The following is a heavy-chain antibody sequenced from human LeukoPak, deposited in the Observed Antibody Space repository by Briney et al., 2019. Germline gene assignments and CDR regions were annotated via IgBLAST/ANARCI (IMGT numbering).Heavy chain of an antibody. CDR1: GFTFSSYG. V-gene: IGHV3-33*08. J-gene: IGHJ4*02. CDR3: AREGYYYDSSGYQYYFDN. D-gene: IGHD3-22*01. CDR2: IRYDGSTK. Sequence: GGSLRLSCAASGFTFSSYGMHWVRQAPGKVLEWVAVIRYDGSTKYYADSVKGRFTISRDNSKSTLSLQMNSLRAEDTAVYYCAREGYYYDSSGYQYYFDNWGQGTLVTVSS.